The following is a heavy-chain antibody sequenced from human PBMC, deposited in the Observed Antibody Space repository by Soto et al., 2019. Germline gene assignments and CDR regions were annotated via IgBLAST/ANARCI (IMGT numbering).Heavy chain of an antibody. CDR3: ASDTGVRATHAKWWFVP. J-gene: IGHJ5*02. Sequence: SETLSLTCAVYGGSFSGYYWSWIRQPPGKGLEWIGEINHSGSTNYNPSLKSRVTISVDTSKNQFSLKLSSVTAADTAVYYCASDTGVRATHAKWWFVPLGQGTLVTVYS. V-gene: IGHV4-34*01. CDR2: INHSGST. D-gene: IGHD2-15*01. CDR1: GGSFSGYY.